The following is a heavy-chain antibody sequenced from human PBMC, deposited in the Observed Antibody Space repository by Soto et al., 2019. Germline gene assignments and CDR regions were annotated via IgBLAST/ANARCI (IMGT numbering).Heavy chain of an antibody. J-gene: IGHJ5*02. CDR3: ARGGGTILAPLP. Sequence: ASMKGSPKASGDNLTRFFLHWVRQAPGQGLEWMGWINPNSGATHYAQTFQGRVTLRRDPSIRTAYMELTGLRSDDTAVYYCARGGGTILAPLPWGQGTQVTVSS. V-gene: IGHV1-2*02. CDR1: GDNLTRFF. D-gene: IGHD3-3*01. CDR2: INPNSGAT.